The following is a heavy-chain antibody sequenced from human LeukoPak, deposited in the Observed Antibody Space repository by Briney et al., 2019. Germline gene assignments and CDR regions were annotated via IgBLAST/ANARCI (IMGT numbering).Heavy chain of an antibody. CDR3: ARDLFGYSYGETYQH. D-gene: IGHD5-18*01. CDR1: GYTFTGYY. J-gene: IGHJ1*01. V-gene: IGHV1-2*02. Sequence: ASVKVSCKASGYTFTGYYMHWVRQAPGQGLEWMGWINPNSGGTNYAQKFQGRVTMTRDTSISTAYMELSRLRSDDTAVCYCARDLFGYSYGETYQHWGQGTLVTVSS. CDR2: INPNSGGT.